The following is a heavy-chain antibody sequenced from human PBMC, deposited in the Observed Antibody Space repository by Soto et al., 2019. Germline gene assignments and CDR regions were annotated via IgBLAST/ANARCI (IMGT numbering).Heavy chain of an antibody. Sequence: PVGSLRLSCASSVFGFSSYWMHWVRQSPGKGLVWVSRTNNDGSATTYADSVRGRFTSFRDNAKNTLFLQMTSLGVEDTAVYYCAREMATIYLGAFDIWGEGTMVTVSS. J-gene: IGHJ3*02. D-gene: IGHD5-12*01. CDR1: VFGFSSYW. CDR2: TNNDGSAT. V-gene: IGHV3-74*01. CDR3: AREMATIYLGAFDI.